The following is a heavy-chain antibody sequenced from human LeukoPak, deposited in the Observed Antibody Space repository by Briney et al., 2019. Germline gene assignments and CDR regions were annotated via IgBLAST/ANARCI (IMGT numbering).Heavy chain of an antibody. Sequence: GGSLRLSCAASGFTVSSNYMSWVRQAPGKGLEWVSVIYSGGSTYYADSVKGRFTISRDNSTNTLYLQMNSLRAEDTAVYYCARVPTYGGNPWYYGMDVWGQGTTVTVSS. CDR2: IYSGGST. CDR1: GFTVSSNY. V-gene: IGHV3-66*01. D-gene: IGHD4-23*01. J-gene: IGHJ6*02. CDR3: ARVPTYGGNPWYYGMDV.